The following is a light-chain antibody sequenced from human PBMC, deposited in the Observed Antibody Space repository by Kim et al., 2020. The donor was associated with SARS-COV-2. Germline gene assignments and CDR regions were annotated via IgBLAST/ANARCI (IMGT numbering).Light chain of an antibody. CDR1: QSILYTPNNRNY. J-gene: IGKJ4*01. V-gene: IGKV4-1*01. CDR2: WAS. Sequence: RATINCKSSQSILYTPNNRNYLAWYQQKPGQSPKLLIYWASTRESGVPDRFSGSGSGTDFTLTIGSLQAEDVAVYYCQQYYDSPLTFGGGTKLEI. CDR3: QQYYDSPLT.